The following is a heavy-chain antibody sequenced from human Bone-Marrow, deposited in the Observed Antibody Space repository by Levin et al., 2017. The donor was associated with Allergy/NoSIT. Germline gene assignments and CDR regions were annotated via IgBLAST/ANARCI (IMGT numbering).Heavy chain of an antibody. CDR3: ARHVHDDHGDPNWFDP. D-gene: IGHD4-17*01. CDR2: IYYTGST. Sequence: SETLSLTCTVXXXXXXXPNDTWAEMRHAPEKGLEWIGSIYYTGSTYYNPSLRSRVTIYVDTSKNQFSLKLTSVAAADTAMYYCARHVHDDHGDPNWFDPWGQGTAVTVSS. V-gene: IGHV4-39*01. J-gene: IGHJ5*02. CDR1: XXXXXXPNDT.